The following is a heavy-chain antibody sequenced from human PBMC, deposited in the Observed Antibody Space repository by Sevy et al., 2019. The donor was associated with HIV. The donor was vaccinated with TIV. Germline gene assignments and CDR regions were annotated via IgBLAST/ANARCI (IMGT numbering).Heavy chain of an antibody. J-gene: IGHJ3*02. V-gene: IGHV3-48*02. Sequence: GGSLRLSCAVSGFTLSSHSMNWVRQAPGKGLEWLSHIRGDDENKYYADSVQGRFTISRDDASNSVHLQMNSLRDEDTAVYYCARGGNPGQAASDIWCQGTVVTVSS. CDR3: ARGGNPGQAASDI. CDR2: IRGDDENK. CDR1: GFTLSSHS.